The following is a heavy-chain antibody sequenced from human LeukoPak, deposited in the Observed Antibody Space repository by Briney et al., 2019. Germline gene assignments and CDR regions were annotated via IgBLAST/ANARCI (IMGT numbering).Heavy chain of an antibody. D-gene: IGHD3-3*01. J-gene: IGHJ3*02. V-gene: IGHV4-34*01. CDR1: GGSFSGYY. CDR2: INHSGST. CDR3: AREWVSGPTNDAFDI. Sequence: PSETLSLTCAVYGGSFSGYYWSWIRQPPGKGLEWIGEINHSGSTNYNPSLKSRVTISVDTSKNQFSLKLSSVTAADTAVYYCAREWVSGPTNDAFDIWGQGTMVTVSS.